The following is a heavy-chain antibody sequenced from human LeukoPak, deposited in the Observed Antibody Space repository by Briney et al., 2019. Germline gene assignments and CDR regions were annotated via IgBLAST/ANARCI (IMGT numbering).Heavy chain of an antibody. J-gene: IGHJ4*02. CDR1: GFSFNSYW. Sequence: GGSLRLSCAVSGFSFNSYWMHWVRQAPGKGLEWVSAIRWSGGRIRYVDSVKGRFIISRDNAKKSVYLQMNSLRAEDTALYYCARGEDYFDYWGQGTLVTVTS. D-gene: IGHD1-26*01. CDR2: IRWSGGRI. CDR3: ARGEDYFDY. V-gene: IGHV3-20*04.